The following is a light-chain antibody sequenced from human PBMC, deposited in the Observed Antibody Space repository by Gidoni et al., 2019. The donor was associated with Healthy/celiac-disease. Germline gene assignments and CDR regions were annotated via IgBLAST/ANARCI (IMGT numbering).Light chain of an antibody. V-gene: IGKV1-5*01. CDR1: QSFSSW. CDR3: QQYNSFVT. CDR2: DAS. J-gene: IGKJ3*01. Sequence: IQMTPSPSTLSASVGDRVTITCRASQSFSSWLAWYQQKPGKAPKLLIYDASSLESGVPSRFSGSGSGTEFTLTISSLQPDDFATYYCQQYNSFVTFGPGTKVDIK.